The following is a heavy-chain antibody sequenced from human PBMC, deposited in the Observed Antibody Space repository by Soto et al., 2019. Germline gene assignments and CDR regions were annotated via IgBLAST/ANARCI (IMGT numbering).Heavy chain of an antibody. CDR3: ARPIRYYDVWRDYPPFDY. V-gene: IGHV1-69*01. CDR1: GGSFSSYA. J-gene: IGHJ4*02. CDR2: IIPMSATR. Sequence: QVQLVQSGAEVKKPGSSVKVSCKAPGGSFSSYAINWVRQAPGQGLEWMGGIIPMSATRTYAQKFQDRVTSTADESSTTVYMELSSLQSEDTAVYYCARPIRYYDVWRDYPPFDYWGQGTLVTVSS. D-gene: IGHD3-3*01.